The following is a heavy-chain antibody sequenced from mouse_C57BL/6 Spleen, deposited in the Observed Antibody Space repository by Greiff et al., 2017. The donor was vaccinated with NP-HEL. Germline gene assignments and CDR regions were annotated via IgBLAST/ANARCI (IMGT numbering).Heavy chain of an antibody. J-gene: IGHJ1*03. CDR1: GYTFTSYW. D-gene: IGHD1-1*01. CDR3: ARRTTVYFDV. V-gene: IGHV1-52*01. CDR2: IDPSDSET. Sequence: QVHVKQPGAELVRPGSSVKLSCKASGYTFTSYWMHWVKQRPIQGLEWIGNIDPSDSETHYNQKFKDKATLTVDKSSSTAYMQLSSLTSEDSAVYYCARRTTVYFDVWGTGTTVTVSS.